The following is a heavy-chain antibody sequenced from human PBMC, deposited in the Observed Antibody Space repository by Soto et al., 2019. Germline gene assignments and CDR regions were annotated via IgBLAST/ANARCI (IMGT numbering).Heavy chain of an antibody. Sequence: XGTLSLTCTVSGASMSESFWSWIRQSPGKGLEWIGYIYYLGSTDYNPSLKSRVTISVDTSKRQFSLRLTSVTAADTAVYYCARDGYDGSGSPYPAFWGPGTQVTVSS. V-gene: IGHV4-59*01. D-gene: IGHD3-10*01. CDR3: ARDGYDGSGSPYPAF. CDR2: IYYLGST. CDR1: GASMSESF. J-gene: IGHJ4*02.